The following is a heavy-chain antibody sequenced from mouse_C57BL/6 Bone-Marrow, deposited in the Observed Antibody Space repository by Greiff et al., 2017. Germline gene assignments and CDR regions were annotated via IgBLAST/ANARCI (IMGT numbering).Heavy chain of an antibody. CDR1: GYAFSSSW. CDR3: ARNRDYYGSSYGGYYYAMDY. D-gene: IGHD1-1*01. Sequence: QVQLQQSGPELVKPGASVKISCKASGYAFSSSWMNWVKQRPGKGLEWIGRIYPGDGDTNYNGKFKGKATLTADKSSSTAYMQLSSLTSEDSAVYFCARNRDYYGSSYGGYYYAMDYWGQGTSVTVSS. V-gene: IGHV1-82*01. J-gene: IGHJ4*01. CDR2: IYPGDGDT.